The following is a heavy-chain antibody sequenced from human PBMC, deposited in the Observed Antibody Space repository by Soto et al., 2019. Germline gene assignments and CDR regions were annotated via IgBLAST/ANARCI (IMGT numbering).Heavy chain of an antibody. CDR3: ARIVESGYTIDFDL. J-gene: IGHJ2*01. CDR1: GGSISSGDYY. V-gene: IGHV4-30-4*01. Sequence: QVQLQESGPGLVKPSQTLSLTCTVPGGSISSGDYYWSWIRQPPGKGLEWIGYIYYSGSTNYNPSLSSRVTIAVDTSKKQSSLNLSSVSAADAAVYCCARIVESGYTIDFDLWGRGPLVTVSS. CDR2: IYYSGST. D-gene: IGHD3-16*02.